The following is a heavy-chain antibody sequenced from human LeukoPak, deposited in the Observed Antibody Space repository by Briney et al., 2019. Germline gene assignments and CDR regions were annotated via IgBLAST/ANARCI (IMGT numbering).Heavy chain of an antibody. Sequence: PGGSLRLSCAASGFTFSSYSMNWVRQAPGKGLGWVSSISSSSSYIYYADSVKGRFTISRDNSKNTLYLQMNSLRDEDTAVYYCAKFPWFGELLYQDYWGQGTLVTVSS. D-gene: IGHD3-10*01. CDR2: ISSSSSYI. V-gene: IGHV3-21*04. CDR1: GFTFSSYS. J-gene: IGHJ4*02. CDR3: AKFPWFGELLYQDY.